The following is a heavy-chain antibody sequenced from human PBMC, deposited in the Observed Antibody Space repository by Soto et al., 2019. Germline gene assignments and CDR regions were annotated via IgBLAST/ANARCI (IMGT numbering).Heavy chain of an antibody. J-gene: IGHJ4*02. V-gene: IGHV4-30-2*01. CDR1: GGSISSGGYS. Sequence: QLQLQESGSGLVKPSQTLSLTCAVSGGSISSGGYSWSWIRQPPGKGLEWIGYIYHSGSTYYNPSLTSRVNISVDRSKNQFSLKLSAVTAADTAVYSCAAGGALPLYYWGQGTLVTVSS. CDR2: IYHSGST. CDR3: AAGGALPLYY. D-gene: IGHD1-26*01.